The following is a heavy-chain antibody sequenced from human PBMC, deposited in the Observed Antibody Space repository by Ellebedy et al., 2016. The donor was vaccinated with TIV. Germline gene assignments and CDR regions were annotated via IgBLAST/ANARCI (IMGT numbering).Heavy chain of an antibody. V-gene: IGHV3-7*01. J-gene: IGHJ3*02. CDR2: INQDGSEK. D-gene: IGHD4-17*01. Sequence: GGSLRLSCAASGFSFRSYWMSWVRQAPGKELEWVANINQDGSEKHYVDSVKGRFTISRDNAKNSLYLQMNSPRVEDTAVYYCATDGSYGDYLSPTHAFVIWGQGTMVTVSS. CDR1: GFSFRSYW. CDR3: ATDGSYGDYLSPTHAFVI.